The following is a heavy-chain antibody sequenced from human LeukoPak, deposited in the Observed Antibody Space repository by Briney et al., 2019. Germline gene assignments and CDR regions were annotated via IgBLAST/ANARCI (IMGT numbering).Heavy chain of an antibody. V-gene: IGHV3-48*03. CDR3: AKALATRHMDV. CDR2: ISSSGTTI. J-gene: IGHJ6*02. CDR1: GFTFRSYD. Sequence: GGSLRLSCAASGFTFRSYDMNWVRQAPGKGLEWVSYISSSGTTIYYADSVKGRFTISRDNAKNSLYLQMSSLRAEDTAVYYCAKALATRHMDVWGRGTTVTVSS.